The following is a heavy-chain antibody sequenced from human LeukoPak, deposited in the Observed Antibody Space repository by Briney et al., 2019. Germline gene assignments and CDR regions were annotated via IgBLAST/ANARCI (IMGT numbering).Heavy chain of an antibody. D-gene: IGHD3-22*01. Sequence: KPSETLSLTCTVSGXSISSTSYYWGWIRQPPGKGLEWIGSIYYSGSTYYNPSLKSRVTISVDTSKNEFSLKLSSVTAADTAVYYCATIDYYDSSGYKYSFDYWGQGTLVTVSS. CDR3: ATIDYYDSSGYKYSFDY. CDR2: IYYSGST. CDR1: GXSISSTSYY. J-gene: IGHJ4*02. V-gene: IGHV4-39*01.